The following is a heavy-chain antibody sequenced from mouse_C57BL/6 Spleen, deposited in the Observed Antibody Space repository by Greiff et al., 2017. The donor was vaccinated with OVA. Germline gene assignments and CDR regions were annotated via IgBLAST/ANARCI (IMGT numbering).Heavy chain of an antibody. J-gene: IGHJ3*01. CDR2: ISSGGSYT. D-gene: IGHD2-2*01. CDR1: GFTFSSYG. Sequence: EVQGVESGGDLVKPGGSLKLSCAASGFTFSSYGMSWVRQTPDKRLEWVATISSGGSYTYYPDSVKGRFNISRDNAKNTLYLQMSSLKSEDTAMDYCARHAMVTTGFAYWGQGTLVTVSA. V-gene: IGHV5-6*01. CDR3: ARHAMVTTGFAY.